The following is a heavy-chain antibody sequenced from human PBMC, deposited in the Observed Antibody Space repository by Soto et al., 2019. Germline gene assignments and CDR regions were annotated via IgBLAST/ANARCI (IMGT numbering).Heavy chain of an antibody. CDR3: ARDRLVTEGYGMDV. D-gene: IGHD2-15*01. V-gene: IGHV4-59*01. CDR2: IYYSGST. J-gene: IGHJ6*02. Sequence: PSETLSLTCTVSGGSISSYYWSWIRQPPGKGLEWIGYIYYSGSTNYNPSLKSRVTISVDTSKNQFSLKLSSVTAADTAAYYCARDRLVTEGYGMDVWGQGTTVTVSS. CDR1: GGSISSYY.